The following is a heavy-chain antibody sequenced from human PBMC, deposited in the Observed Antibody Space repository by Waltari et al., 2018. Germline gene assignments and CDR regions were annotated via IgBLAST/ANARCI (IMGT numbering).Heavy chain of an antibody. Sequence: EVQLVESGGGLVQPGGSLRLACSASGFTFSSYSLVWVRQAPGKGLGRVAESTASSGTIYYADSVRGRFTISRDDAERSLYLQMNSLRDEDTAVYYCARFRASAGFREGFDPWGQGTLVTVSS. D-gene: IGHD6-13*01. J-gene: IGHJ5*02. CDR2: STASSGTI. CDR1: GFTFSSYS. V-gene: IGHV3-48*02. CDR3: ARFRASAGFREGFDP.